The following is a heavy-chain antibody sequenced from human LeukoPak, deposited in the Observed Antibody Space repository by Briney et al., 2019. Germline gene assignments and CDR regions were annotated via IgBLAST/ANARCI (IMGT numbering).Heavy chain of an antibody. Sequence: GGSLRLSCAASGFTVSSYEMNWVRQAPGKGLEWVSYISSSGSTIYYADSVKGRFTISRDNAKSSLYLQMNSLRAEDTAAYHCARGRAGGKYDDGFDLWGQGTVVTVSS. J-gene: IGHJ3*01. CDR3: ARGRAGGKYDDGFDL. D-gene: IGHD4-23*01. CDR1: GFTVSSYE. V-gene: IGHV3-48*03. CDR2: ISSSGSTI.